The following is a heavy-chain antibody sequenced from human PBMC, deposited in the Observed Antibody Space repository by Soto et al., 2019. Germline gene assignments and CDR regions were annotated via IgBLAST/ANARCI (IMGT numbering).Heavy chain of an antibody. CDR1: GYTLTELS. Sequence: GASVKVSCKVSGYTLTELSMHWARQAPGKGLEWMGGFDPEDGETIYAQKFQGRVTMTEDTSTDTAYMELSSLRSEDTAVYYCATGLGYCTNGVCYSATFDIWGQGTMVTVSS. CDR2: FDPEDGET. CDR3: ATGLGYCTNGVCYSATFDI. J-gene: IGHJ3*02. D-gene: IGHD2-8*01. V-gene: IGHV1-24*01.